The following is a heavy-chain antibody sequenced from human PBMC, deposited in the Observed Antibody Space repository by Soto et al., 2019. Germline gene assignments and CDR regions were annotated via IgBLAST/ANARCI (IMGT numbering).Heavy chain of an antibody. CDR1: GGSISSSSYY. D-gene: IGHD1-7*01. CDR2: IYYTGST. J-gene: IGHJ3*02. CDR3: ARHNVGFWNLNAFDI. V-gene: IGHV4-39*01. Sequence: QLQLQESGPGLVKPSETLSLTCTVSGGSISSSSYYWGWMRQPPGKGLEWMGSIYYTGSTHYNPALRSRLTISVDTSKNQFSLKLSSVTAADTAVYYCARHNVGFWNLNAFDIWGQGTMVTVSS.